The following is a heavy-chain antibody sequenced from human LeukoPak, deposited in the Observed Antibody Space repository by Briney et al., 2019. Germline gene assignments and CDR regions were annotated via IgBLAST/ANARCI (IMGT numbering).Heavy chain of an antibody. J-gene: IGHJ5*02. CDR2: IYYSGST. CDR1: GGSISSSSYY. Sequence: PSETLSLTCTVSGGSISSSSYYWGWIRQPPGKGLEWIGSIYYSGSTYYNPSLKSRVTISVDTSKNQFSLKLSSVTAADTAVYYCAKNYGSGSPNWFDPWGQGTLVTVSS. D-gene: IGHD3-10*01. CDR3: AKNYGSGSPNWFDP. V-gene: IGHV4-39*07.